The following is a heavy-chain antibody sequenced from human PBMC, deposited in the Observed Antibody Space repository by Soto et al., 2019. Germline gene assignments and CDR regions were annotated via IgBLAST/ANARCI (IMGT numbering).Heavy chain of an antibody. CDR2: INAANGNT. V-gene: IGHV1-3*01. CDR1: GYSFTEYA. CDR3: ARDAIAVAGDFDY. J-gene: IGHJ4*02. D-gene: IGHD6-19*01. Sequence: QVQLVQSGAEVKKPGASVKVSCKASGYSFTEYAMHWVRQAPGQRLEWMGWINAANGNTRYSQKFQARVTITRDTSASTSYVELTNLRSEDTSVFYCARDAIAVAGDFDYWGQGTLVTVSS.